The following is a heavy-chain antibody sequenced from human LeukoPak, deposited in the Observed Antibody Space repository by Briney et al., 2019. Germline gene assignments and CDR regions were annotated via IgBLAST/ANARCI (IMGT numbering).Heavy chain of an antibody. J-gene: IGHJ3*02. V-gene: IGHV6-1*01. CDR1: GDSVSSNSAA. CDR2: TYYRSKWYN. Sequence: SQTLSLTCAISGDSVSSNSAAWNWTRQSPSRGLEWLGRTYYRSKWYNDYAVSVKSRITISPDTSKNQFFLQLNSVTPEDTAVYYCARDPRRNANDVFDIWGQGTMVTVSS. CDR3: ARDPRRNANDVFDI. D-gene: IGHD1-14*01.